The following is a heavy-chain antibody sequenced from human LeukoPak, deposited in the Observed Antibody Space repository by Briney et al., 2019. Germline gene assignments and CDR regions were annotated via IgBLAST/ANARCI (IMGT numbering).Heavy chain of an antibody. CDR1: GGTFSSYA. Sequence: EASVKVSCKASGGTFSSYAISWVRQAPGQGLEWMGGIIPIFGTANYAQKFQGRVTITADESTSTAYTELSSLRSEDTAVYYCASRVFGAGPIDYWGQGTLVTVSS. CDR2: IIPIFGTA. J-gene: IGHJ4*02. D-gene: IGHD3-10*02. V-gene: IGHV1-69*13. CDR3: ASRVFGAGPIDY.